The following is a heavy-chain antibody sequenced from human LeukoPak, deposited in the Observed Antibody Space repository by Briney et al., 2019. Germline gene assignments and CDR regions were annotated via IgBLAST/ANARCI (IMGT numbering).Heavy chain of an antibody. J-gene: IGHJ4*02. CDR2: TYSSGST. V-gene: IGHV4-4*07. D-gene: IGHD6-19*01. CDR3: ARRGSGWYYFDY. CDR1: GGSINNYY. Sequence: PSETLSLTCTVSGGSINNYYWSWIRQPAGKGLEWIGLTYSSGSTSYNPSLKSRVTMSVVTSKKQFSLRLSSVTAADTAVYYCARRGSGWYYFDYWGQGTLVTVSS.